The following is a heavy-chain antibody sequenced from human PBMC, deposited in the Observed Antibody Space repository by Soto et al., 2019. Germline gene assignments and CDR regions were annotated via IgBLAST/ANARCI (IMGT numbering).Heavy chain of an antibody. Sequence: QVQLVESGGGVVQPGRSLRLSCAASGFTFSSYAMHWVRQAPGKGLEWVAVISYDGSNKYYADSVKGRFTISRDNSKNTLYLQMNSLRAEDTAVYYCARAPDEEGLLLFSSFDYWGQGTLVTVSS. V-gene: IGHV3-30-3*01. CDR2: ISYDGSNK. D-gene: IGHD3-22*01. CDR3: ARAPDEEGLLLFSSFDY. J-gene: IGHJ4*02. CDR1: GFTFSSYA.